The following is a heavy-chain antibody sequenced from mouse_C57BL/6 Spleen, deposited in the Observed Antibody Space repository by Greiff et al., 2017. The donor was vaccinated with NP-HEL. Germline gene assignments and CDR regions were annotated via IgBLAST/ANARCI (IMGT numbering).Heavy chain of an antibody. CDR3: ARGGIYYDYDGSAY. CDR2: IYPGSGST. D-gene: IGHD2-4*01. Sequence: QVQLQQPGAELVKPGASVKMSCKASGYTFTRYWITWVKQRPGQGLEWIGDIYPGSGSTNYNEKFKSKATLTVDTSSSTAYMQLSSLTSEDSAVDYCARGGIYYDYDGSAYWGQGTLVAVSA. V-gene: IGHV1-55*01. CDR1: GYTFTRYW. J-gene: IGHJ3*01.